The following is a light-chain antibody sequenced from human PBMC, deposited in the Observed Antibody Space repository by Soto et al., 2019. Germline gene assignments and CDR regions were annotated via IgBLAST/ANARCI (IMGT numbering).Light chain of an antibody. V-gene: IGKV3-20*01. CDR3: QQYVTSAIT. CDR2: GAS. Sequence: IVLTQSPGTLSLSPAERATLSCRASQSVSSRLAWYQQKPGQAPRLLISGASSRATGIPDRFSGSGSGTDFTLTISRLEPEDFALYYCQQYVTSAITFGQGPRLEIK. J-gene: IGKJ5*01. CDR1: QSVSSR.